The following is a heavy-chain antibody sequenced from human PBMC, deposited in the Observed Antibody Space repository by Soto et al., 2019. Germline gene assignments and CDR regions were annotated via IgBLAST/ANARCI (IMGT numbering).Heavy chain of an antibody. Sequence: GASVKVSCKASGYTFAFYGISWVRQAPGQGLEWMGWISAYNGNTNYAQKLQGRVAMTTDTSTSTAYMELRSLRSDDTAVYYCARGGYCSGGSCSWEGWFDPWGQGTLVTVSS. CDR3: ARGGYCSGGSCSWEGWFDP. CDR1: GYTFAFYG. D-gene: IGHD2-15*01. J-gene: IGHJ5*02. CDR2: ISAYNGNT. V-gene: IGHV1-18*01.